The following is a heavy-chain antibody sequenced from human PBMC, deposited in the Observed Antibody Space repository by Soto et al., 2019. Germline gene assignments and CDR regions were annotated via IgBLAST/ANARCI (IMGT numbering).Heavy chain of an antibody. CDR2: ISSSASHI. CDR3: ARGYTGYCSGGTCYRFDP. V-gene: IGHV3-21*01. J-gene: IGHJ5*02. D-gene: IGHD2-15*01. Sequence: EVQLVESGGGLVKPGGSLRLSCAASGFSFSSYSMNWVRQAPGKGLEWVSSISSSASHINYADSVKGRFTISRDNAKKSLYLQMNSLRAEDTAVYYCARGYTGYCSGGTCYRFDPGGQGTLVTVSS. CDR1: GFSFSSYS.